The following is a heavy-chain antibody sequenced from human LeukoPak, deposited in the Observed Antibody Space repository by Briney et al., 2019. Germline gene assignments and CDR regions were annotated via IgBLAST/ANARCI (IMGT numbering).Heavy chain of an antibody. CDR1: GGSNSSYY. CDR2: MYYSGST. V-gene: IGHV4-59*08. Sequence: SETLSLTCTVSGGSNSSYYWSWIRQPPGKGLEWIGYMYYSGSTYYNPSLKSRVTISVDTSKNQFSLKLSSVTAADTAVYYCARRVTSNWFDPWGQGTLVTVSS. D-gene: IGHD2-21*02. J-gene: IGHJ5*02. CDR3: ARRVTSNWFDP.